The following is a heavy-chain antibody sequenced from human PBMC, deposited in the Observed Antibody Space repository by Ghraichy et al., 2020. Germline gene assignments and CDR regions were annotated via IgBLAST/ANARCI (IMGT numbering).Heavy chain of an antibody. CDR3: ARGRSHLYLWELKAFDI. CDR2: INHSGST. J-gene: IGHJ3*02. V-gene: IGHV4-34*01. CDR1: GGSFSGYY. D-gene: IGHD1-26*01. Sequence: SETLSLTCAVYGGSFSGYYWSWIRQPPGKGLEWIGEINHSGSTNYNPSLKSRVTISVDTSKNQFSLKLSSVTAADTAVYYCARGRSHLYLWELKAFDIWGQGTMVTVSS.